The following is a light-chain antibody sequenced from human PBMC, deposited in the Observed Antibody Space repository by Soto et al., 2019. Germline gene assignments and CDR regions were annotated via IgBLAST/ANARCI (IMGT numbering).Light chain of an antibody. V-gene: IGLV7-46*02. CDR2: DTN. Sequence: QAVVTQEPSLTVSPGGTVTFTCGSSTGAVTSGHYAYWFQQKPGQAPRTLIYDTNNKHSWTPARFPGSLLGGKAALTLLGAQPEDEAVYYCLLPFFGDNYVFGTGTKVTVL. CDR3: LLPFFGDNYV. CDR1: TGAVTSGHY. J-gene: IGLJ1*01.